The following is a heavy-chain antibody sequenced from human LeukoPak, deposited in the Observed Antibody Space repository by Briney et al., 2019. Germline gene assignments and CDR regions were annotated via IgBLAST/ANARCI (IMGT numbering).Heavy chain of an antibody. D-gene: IGHD4-17*01. CDR3: ATDDYGPAGY. J-gene: IGHJ4*02. CDR2: ISSSDTYI. Sequence: GGSLRLSCAASGFTFSSYSMNWVRQAPGKGLGWVSSISSSDTYIYHADSVKGRFTISRDNAKNSLYLQMNSLRAEDTAVYYCATDDYGPAGYGGQGTLVTVSS. V-gene: IGHV3-21*01. CDR1: GFTFSSYS.